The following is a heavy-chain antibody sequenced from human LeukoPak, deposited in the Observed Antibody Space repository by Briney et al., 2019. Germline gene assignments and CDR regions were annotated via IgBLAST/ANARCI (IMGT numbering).Heavy chain of an antibody. CDR1: GFTFSSYA. Sequence: GGSLRLSCAASGFTFSSYAMHWVRQAPGKGLEWVAVISYDGSNKYYADSVKGRFTISRDSSKNTLYLQMNSLRAEDTAVYYCARFPGDYYDSSGLDYWGQGTLVTVSS. J-gene: IGHJ4*02. CDR2: ISYDGSNK. CDR3: ARFPGDYYDSSGLDY. D-gene: IGHD3-22*01. V-gene: IGHV3-30*04.